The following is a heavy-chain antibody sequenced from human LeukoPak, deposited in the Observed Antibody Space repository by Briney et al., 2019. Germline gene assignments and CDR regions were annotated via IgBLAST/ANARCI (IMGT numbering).Heavy chain of an antibody. J-gene: IGHJ4*02. CDR1: GFTFGDYA. CDR2: IRSKAYGGTT. Sequence: PGRSLRLSCTASGFTFGDYAMSWFRQAPGKGLDWVGFIRSKAYGGTTEYAASVKGRFTISRDDSKSIAYLQMNSLKTEDTAVYYCTLAFYYYDSSGYYFDYWGQGTLVTVSS. CDR3: TLAFYYYDSSGYYFDY. V-gene: IGHV3-49*03. D-gene: IGHD3-22*01.